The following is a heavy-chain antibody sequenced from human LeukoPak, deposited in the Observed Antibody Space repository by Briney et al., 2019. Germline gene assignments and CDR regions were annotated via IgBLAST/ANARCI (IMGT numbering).Heavy chain of an antibody. CDR3: TTDRVEDGGYDWGLDY. J-gene: IGHJ4*02. CDR1: GYTFTSYA. Sequence: ASVKVSCKASGYTFTSYAMNWVRQAPGQGLEWMGWINTNTGNPTYAQGFTGRFVFSLDTSVSTAYLQISSLKAEDTAVYYCTTDRVEDGGYDWGLDYWGQGTLVTVSS. CDR2: INTNTGNP. D-gene: IGHD5-12*01. V-gene: IGHV7-4-1*02.